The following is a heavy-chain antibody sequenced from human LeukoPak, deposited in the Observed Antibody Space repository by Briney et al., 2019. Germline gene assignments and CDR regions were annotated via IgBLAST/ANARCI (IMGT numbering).Heavy chain of an antibody. CDR2: IGTAGDT. CDR3: ARGRNVLLWFGEGGGMDV. J-gene: IGHJ6*02. D-gene: IGHD3-10*01. CDR1: GFTFSSYD. Sequence: GGSLRLSCAASGFTFSSYDMHWVRQATGKGLEWVSAIGTAGDTYYPGSVKGRFTISRENAKNSLYLQMNSLRAGDTAVYYCARGRNVLLWFGEGGGMDVWGQGTTVTVSS. V-gene: IGHV3-13*01.